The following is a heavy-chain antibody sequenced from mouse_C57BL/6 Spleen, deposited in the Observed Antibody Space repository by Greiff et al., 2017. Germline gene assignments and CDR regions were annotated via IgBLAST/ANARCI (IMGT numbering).Heavy chain of an antibody. V-gene: IGHV5-17*01. CDR2: ISSGSSTI. D-gene: IGHD2-4*01. J-gene: IGHJ3*01. Sequence: VQLQQSGGGLVKPGGSLKLSCAASGFTFSDYGMHWVRQAPEKGLEWVAYISSGSSTIYYADTVKGRFTISRDNAKNTLFLQMTSLRSEDTAMYYCARTGYDYDSAWFAYWGQGTLVTVSA. CDR1: GFTFSDYG. CDR3: ARTGYDYDSAWFAY.